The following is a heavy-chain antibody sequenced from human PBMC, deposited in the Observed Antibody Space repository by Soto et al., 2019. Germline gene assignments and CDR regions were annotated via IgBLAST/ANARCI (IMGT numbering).Heavy chain of an antibody. V-gene: IGHV3-23*01. CDR3: VKHAEYQLVSWFDP. J-gene: IGHJ5*02. CDR1: GYSFSTYA. D-gene: IGHD6-6*01. Sequence: ESGGGLVQPGGSLRLSCAASGYSFSTYAMSWVRQAPGKGLEWVSGISAGGGSPFIADSVKGRFIISRDNAKDTLYLQMNSLTGEDTAIYYCVKHAEYQLVSWFDPWGQGTLVTVSS. CDR2: ISAGGGSP.